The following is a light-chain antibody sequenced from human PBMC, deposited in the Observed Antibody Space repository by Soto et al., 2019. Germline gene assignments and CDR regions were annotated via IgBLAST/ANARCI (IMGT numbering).Light chain of an antibody. J-gene: IGKJ1*01. CDR3: KQYVSAPWT. CDR1: QRGSSSY. CDR2: GAS. V-gene: IGKV3-20*01. Sequence: EIVLTQSPGTLSLSPGESVTISCRASQRGSSSYLAWYQQKPGQAPRLLIYGASSRATGIADRFSGSGSGTDFTLTISRLEPEDFSVYSCKQYVSAPWTFGQGTKLEIK.